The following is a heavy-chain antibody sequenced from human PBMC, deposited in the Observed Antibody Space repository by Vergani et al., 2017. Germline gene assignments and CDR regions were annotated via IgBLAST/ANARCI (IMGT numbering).Heavy chain of an antibody. V-gene: IGHV3-7*04. CDR1: GFTFSSYW. Sequence: EVQLLESGGGLVQPGGSLRLSCAASGFTFSSYWMSWVRQAPGKGLEWVANIKQDGSEKYYVDSVKGRFTISRDNAKNSLYLQMNSLRAEDTAVYYWARVPTFYCGGDCYFIDYWGQGTLVTVSS. CDR2: IKQDGSEK. CDR3: ARVPTFYCGGDCYFIDY. J-gene: IGHJ4*02. D-gene: IGHD2-21*02.